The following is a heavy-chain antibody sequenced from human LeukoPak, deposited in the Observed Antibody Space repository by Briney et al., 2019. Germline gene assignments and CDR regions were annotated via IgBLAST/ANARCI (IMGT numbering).Heavy chain of an antibody. D-gene: IGHD2-15*01. CDR2: ISSSSSYI. CDR1: GFTFSSYS. Sequence: GGSLRLSCAASGFTFSSYSMNWVRQAPGKGLEWVSSISSSSSYIYYADSVKGRFTISRDNAKNSLYLQMNSLRAEDTAVYYCARGHDGGSYPNWFDPWGQGTLVTVSS. J-gene: IGHJ5*02. CDR3: ARGHDGGSYPNWFDP. V-gene: IGHV3-21*01.